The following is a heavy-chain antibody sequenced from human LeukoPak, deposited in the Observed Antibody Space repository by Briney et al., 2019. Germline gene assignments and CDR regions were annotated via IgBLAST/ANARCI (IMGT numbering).Heavy chain of an antibody. V-gene: IGHV3-43*02. CDR3: AKGSGKFDY. CDR1: GLNLDDSA. Sequence: GGSLRLSCVASGLNLDDSAMHWVRQAPGKGLEWVSLISSDGGSIFSADSVKGRFSISRDNSKNSLYLQMNSLRSEDTAMYYCAKGSGKFDYWGQGRLVGVCS. CDR2: ISSDGGSI. J-gene: IGHJ4*02.